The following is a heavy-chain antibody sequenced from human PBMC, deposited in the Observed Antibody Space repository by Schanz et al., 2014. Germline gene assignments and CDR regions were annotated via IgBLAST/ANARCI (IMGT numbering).Heavy chain of an antibody. J-gene: IGHJ4*02. Sequence: QVQLVQSGREVKKPGASVKVSCKASGYTFTGYSMHWVRQAPGQGLEWMGRINPNSGGTNYAQKFQGRVTMTRDTSISTAYMELSSLRSDDTAVYYCARELRLEYYFDYWGQGTQVTVSS. D-gene: IGHD4-17*01. V-gene: IGHV1-2*02. CDR3: ARELRLEYYFDY. CDR2: INPNSGGT. CDR1: GYTFTGYS.